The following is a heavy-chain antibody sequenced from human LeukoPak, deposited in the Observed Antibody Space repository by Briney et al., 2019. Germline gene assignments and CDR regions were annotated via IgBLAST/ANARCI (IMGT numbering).Heavy chain of an antibody. V-gene: IGHV3-43*02. CDR2: ISGDSDYT. J-gene: IGHJ4*02. CDR3: AKGHGSRTGDFEY. CDR1: GFTFDDYA. D-gene: IGHD3-10*01. Sequence: GGSLRLSCAASGFTFDDYAMHWVRQAPGMGLEWVSLISGDSDYTYYVDSVKGRFTISRDNSKNSLYLQMNTLRTEDNALYYCAKGHGSRTGDFEYWGQGTLVTVSS.